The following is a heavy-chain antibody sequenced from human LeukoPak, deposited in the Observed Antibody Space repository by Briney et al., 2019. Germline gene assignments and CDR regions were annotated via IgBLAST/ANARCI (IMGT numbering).Heavy chain of an antibody. CDR1: GVSITSGVYC. CDR2: ISSSGST. V-gene: IGHV4-30-4*08. J-gene: IGHJ5*02. Sequence: SETLSLTCTVSGVSITSGVYCWSWIRQHPGKGLEWIGYISSSGSTCYNPSLKSRVTMSADTSKNQLSLKLSSVTAADTAVYYCARPYYYDSRIDPWGQGILVTVSS. D-gene: IGHD3-22*01. CDR3: ARPYYYDSRIDP.